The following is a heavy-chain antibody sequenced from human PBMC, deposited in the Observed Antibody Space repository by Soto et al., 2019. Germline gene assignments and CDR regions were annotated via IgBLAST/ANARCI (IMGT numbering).Heavy chain of an antibody. Sequence: GGSLRLSCAASGFTFDDYAMHWVRQAPGKGLEWVSGISWNSGSIGYADSVKGRFTISRDNAKNSLYLQMNSLRAEDTALYYCAKSMAGQIDYWGQGTLVTVSS. CDR3: AKSMAGQIDY. CDR2: ISWNSGSI. CDR1: GFTFDDYA. J-gene: IGHJ4*02. V-gene: IGHV3-9*01.